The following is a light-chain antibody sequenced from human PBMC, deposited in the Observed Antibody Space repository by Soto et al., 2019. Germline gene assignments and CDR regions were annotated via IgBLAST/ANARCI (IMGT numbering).Light chain of an antibody. V-gene: IGKV1-39*01. CDR1: QTVISY. CDR3: QQNYNTPPYT. Sequence: DIQLTQSPSSLSSSVGDRVTITCRASQTVISYLNWYQQKPGQAPKLLIYATTHLQSGVPSRFSGSGSGTEFTLTISSLHPEYFATYFCQQNYNTPPYTFGQGTKLEIK. J-gene: IGKJ2*01. CDR2: ATT.